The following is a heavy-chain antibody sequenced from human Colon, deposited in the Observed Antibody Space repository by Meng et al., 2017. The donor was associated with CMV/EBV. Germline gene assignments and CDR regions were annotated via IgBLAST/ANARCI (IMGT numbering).Heavy chain of an antibody. CDR3: ARGRTCSISACYRGPSLDY. CDR2: IYSSGEI. Sequence: GSLRLSCAVSGGSITKNNWWNWVRQAPGKGLEWIGEIYSSGEINYNPSLKSRVTISMENSKNQFFLKLNSVTAADTAVYYCARGRTCSISACYRGPSLDYWGQGTLVTVSS. V-gene: IGHV4-4*02. J-gene: IGHJ4*02. D-gene: IGHD1-26*01. CDR1: GGSITKNNW.